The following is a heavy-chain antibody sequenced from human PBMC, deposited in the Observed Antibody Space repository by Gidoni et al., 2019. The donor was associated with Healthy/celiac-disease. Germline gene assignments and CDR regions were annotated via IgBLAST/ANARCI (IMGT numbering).Heavy chain of an antibody. CDR3: VNTVTDY. Sequence: QVQLVESGRGVVQPGRSLRLSCAASGFTFSSYGMHWVRQAPGKGLEWVAVISYDGSNKYYADSVKGGFTISRDNSKNTLYLQMNSLRAEDTAVDYCVNTVTDYWGQGTLVTVSS. D-gene: IGHD4-17*01. V-gene: IGHV3-30*03. CDR2: ISYDGSNK. CDR1: GFTFSSYG. J-gene: IGHJ4*02.